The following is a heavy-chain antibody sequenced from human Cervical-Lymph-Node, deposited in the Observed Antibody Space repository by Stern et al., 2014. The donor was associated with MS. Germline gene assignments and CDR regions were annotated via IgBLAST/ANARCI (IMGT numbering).Heavy chain of an antibody. CDR3: ARHPGIAVELDY. J-gene: IGHJ4*02. V-gene: IGHV5-51*01. CDR2: IYPSDSDT. Sequence: EMQLVESGAEVRKPGESLKISCQASGYSFTSYWIGWVRQMPGKGLEWMGIIYPSDSDTRYSPSFQGQVTISADKSIDTAYLQWSSLKASDTAMYYCARHPGIAVELDYWGQGTLVTVSS. CDR1: GYSFTSYW. D-gene: IGHD6-19*01.